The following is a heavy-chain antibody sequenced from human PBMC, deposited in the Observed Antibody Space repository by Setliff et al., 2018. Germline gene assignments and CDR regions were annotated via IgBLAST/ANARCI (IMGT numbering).Heavy chain of an antibody. Sequence: GGSLRLSCAASGFTFTDYAMSWVRQAPGKGLEWVSTIYSGDRSTFYTDSVKGRFIIYRDDSKNTFYLQMNSLRPEDTAVYYCVRDRFRELQPFDHWGQGTLVTVSS. V-gene: IGHV3-23*05. CDR2: IYSGDRST. CDR3: VRDRFRELQPFDH. CDR1: GFTFTDYA. J-gene: IGHJ4*02. D-gene: IGHD3-16*01.